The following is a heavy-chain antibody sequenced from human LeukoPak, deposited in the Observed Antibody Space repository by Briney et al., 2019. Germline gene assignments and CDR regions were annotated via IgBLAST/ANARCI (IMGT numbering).Heavy chain of an antibody. Sequence: GASVKVSCKASGYTFTGYYMHWVRQAPGQGLEWMGWINPNSGGTNYAQKFQGRVTMTRDTSISTAYMELSRLRSDDTAVYYCARVSGYYYDSSGYYSSGAFDIWGQGTMVTVSS. J-gene: IGHJ3*02. V-gene: IGHV1-2*02. CDR1: GYTFTGYY. CDR3: ARVSGYYYDSSGYYSSGAFDI. D-gene: IGHD3-22*01. CDR2: INPNSGGT.